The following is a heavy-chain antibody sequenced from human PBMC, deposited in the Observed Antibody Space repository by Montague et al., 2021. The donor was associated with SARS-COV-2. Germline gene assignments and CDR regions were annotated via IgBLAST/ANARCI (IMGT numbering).Heavy chain of an antibody. Sequence: SETLSLTCSVSGGSISGYYWSWIRQPPGKGLEWIGYIYHSGNTKYNPSLKSRVSISVDTSKNQFSLRLSSATAADTAVYHCAREYRIELWQTNWYFGLWGRGTLVTVSS. J-gene: IGHJ2*01. CDR3: AREYRIELWQTNWYFGL. V-gene: IGHV4-59*01. CDR2: IYHSGNT. D-gene: IGHD3-16*01. CDR1: GGSISGYY.